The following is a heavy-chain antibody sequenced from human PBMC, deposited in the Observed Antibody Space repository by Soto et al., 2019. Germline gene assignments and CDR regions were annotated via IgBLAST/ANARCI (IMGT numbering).Heavy chain of an antibody. Sequence: PSQTLSLTCAISGDSVSSNSAAWNWIRQSPSRGLEWLGRTYYRSKWYNDYAVSVKSRITINPDTSKNQFSLQLNSVTPEDTAVYYCARGSRSLGYCSGGSCPNCFDPWGQGTLVTVSS. J-gene: IGHJ5*02. CDR2: TYYRSKWYN. D-gene: IGHD2-15*01. V-gene: IGHV6-1*01. CDR1: GDSVSSNSAA. CDR3: ARGSRSLGYCSGGSCPNCFDP.